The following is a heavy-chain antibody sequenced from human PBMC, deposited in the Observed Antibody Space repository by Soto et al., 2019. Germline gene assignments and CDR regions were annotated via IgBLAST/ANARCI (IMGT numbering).Heavy chain of an antibody. CDR2: TYYRSKWYN. CDR1: GDSVSSNSAA. J-gene: IGHJ6*03. D-gene: IGHD5-12*01. V-gene: IGHV6-1*01. CDR3: ARAGSGYDWGEAYYYYMDV. Sequence: QSQTLSLTCAISGDSVSSNSAAWNWIRQSPSRGLEWLGRTYYRSKWYNDYAVSVKSRITINPDTSKNQFSLQLNSVTPEDTAVYYCARAGSGYDWGEAYYYYMDVWGKGTTVTVSS.